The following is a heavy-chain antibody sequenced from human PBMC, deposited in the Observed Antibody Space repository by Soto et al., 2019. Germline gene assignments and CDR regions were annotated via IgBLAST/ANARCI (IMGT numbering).Heavy chain of an antibody. V-gene: IGHV1-69*01. J-gene: IGHJ4*02. Sequence: QVQLVQSGAEVKKPGSSVKVSCKASGGTFSSYAISWVRQAPGQGLEWMGGIIPIFGTANYAQKFQGRVTINADETTSTAYMELSSLRSEDTAVYYCARSPPIAAAAPRGDYFDYWGQGTLVTVSS. CDR3: ARSPPIAAAAPRGDYFDY. D-gene: IGHD6-13*01. CDR2: IIPIFGTA. CDR1: GGTFSSYA.